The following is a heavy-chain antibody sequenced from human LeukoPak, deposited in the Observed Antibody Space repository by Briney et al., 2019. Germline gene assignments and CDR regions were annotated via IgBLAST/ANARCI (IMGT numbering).Heavy chain of an antibody. CDR1: GASISSYY. D-gene: IGHD4-17*01. V-gene: IGHV4-4*07. CDR3: ARNPVEMTTVTPFDY. CDR2: IYTSGST. J-gene: IGHJ4*02. Sequence: SETLSLTCTVSGASISSYYWSWIRQPAGKGLEWIGRIYTSGSTNYNPSLKSRVTISVDTSKNQFSLKLSSVTATDTAVYYCARNPVEMTTVTPFDYWGQGTLVTVSS.